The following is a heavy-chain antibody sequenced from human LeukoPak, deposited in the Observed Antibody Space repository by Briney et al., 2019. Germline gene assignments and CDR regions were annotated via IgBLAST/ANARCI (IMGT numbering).Heavy chain of an antibody. Sequence: GGSLRLSCAASGFTFSSYEMNWVRQAPGKGLEWVSYISSSGSTIYYADSVKGRFTISRDNAKNSLYLQMNSLRAEDTAVYYCARDKSPTDAYYDSSGYYYYFDYWGQGTLVTVSS. J-gene: IGHJ4*02. D-gene: IGHD3-22*01. CDR3: ARDKSPTDAYYDSSGYYYYFDY. CDR2: ISSSGSTI. CDR1: GFTFSSYE. V-gene: IGHV3-48*03.